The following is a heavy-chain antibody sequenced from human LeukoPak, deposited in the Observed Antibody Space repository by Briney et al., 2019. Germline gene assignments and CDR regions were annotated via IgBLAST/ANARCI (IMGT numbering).Heavy chain of an antibody. CDR3: AKAGSGAYPDAFDL. Sequence: GGSLRLSCAASGFTFSTYAMSWVRQAPGKGLEWVSAISYNGDVTYYADSVKGRFTISRDNSKNTLYLQMSSLRAEDTAVYYCAKAGSGAYPDAFDLWGQGTMVTVSS. V-gene: IGHV3-23*01. J-gene: IGHJ3*01. CDR2: ISYNGDVT. D-gene: IGHD2-15*01. CDR1: GFTFSTYA.